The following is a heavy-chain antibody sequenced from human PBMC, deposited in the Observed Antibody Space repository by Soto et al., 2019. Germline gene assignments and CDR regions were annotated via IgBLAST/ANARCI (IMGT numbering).Heavy chain of an antibody. D-gene: IGHD1-1*01. Sequence: QVQLVQSGAEVKKPGSSVKISCKASGGTFRTNAFSWVRQAPGQGLEWMGGIIPIFPTPDYAQKFQSRVTITPDKSRTTTYMGLSSLRSENTAIYYCARDKDRLQLGGNYSYIMDVWGQGTTVTVSS. CDR1: GGTFRTNA. J-gene: IGHJ6*02. CDR3: ARDKDRLQLGGNYSYIMDV. V-gene: IGHV1-69*14. CDR2: IIPIFPTP.